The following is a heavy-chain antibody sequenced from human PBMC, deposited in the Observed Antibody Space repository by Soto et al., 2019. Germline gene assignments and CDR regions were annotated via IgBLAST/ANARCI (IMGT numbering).Heavy chain of an antibody. D-gene: IGHD3-10*01. CDR2: INHSGST. CDR3: ARYYYGSGMVLDY. CDR1: GGSFSGYY. J-gene: IGHJ4*02. Sequence: QVQLQQWGAGLLKPSETLSLTCAVYGGSFSGYYWSWIRQPPGKGLEWIGEINHSGSTNYNPSLKGRVTISVDTSKNQFSLKLSSVTAADTAVYYCARYYYGSGMVLDYWGQGTLVTVSS. V-gene: IGHV4-34*01.